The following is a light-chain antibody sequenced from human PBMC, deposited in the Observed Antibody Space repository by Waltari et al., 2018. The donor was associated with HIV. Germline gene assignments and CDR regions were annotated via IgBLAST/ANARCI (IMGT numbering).Light chain of an antibody. CDR1: SGSIASHY. CDR2: EDN. CDR3: QSYDSSNPV. Sequence: NFMLTQPHSVSESPGKTVTISCTRSSGSIASHYVQWYQQRPGSSPTTVIYEDNQRPSGVPDRFSGSIDSSSNSASLTISGLKTEDEADYYCQSYDSSNPVFGGGTQLTVL. V-gene: IGLV6-57*01. J-gene: IGLJ7*01.